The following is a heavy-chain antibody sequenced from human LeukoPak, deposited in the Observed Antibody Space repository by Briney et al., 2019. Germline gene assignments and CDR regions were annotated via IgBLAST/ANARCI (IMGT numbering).Heavy chain of an antibody. D-gene: IGHD2-21*01. CDR2: ILPMFDTT. CDR3: ARVIVALPVDTPDLVLHEL. J-gene: IGHJ4*02. Sequence: SVKVSCTTSGDTLEHYAISWVRQAPGQGLDWMGGILPMFDTTDYVEKFQGRLTITADESTNTVYMDLTNLRPEDTAIYFCARVIVALPVDTPDLVLHELWGQGTLVTVSS. V-gene: IGHV1-69*13. CDR1: GDTLEHYA.